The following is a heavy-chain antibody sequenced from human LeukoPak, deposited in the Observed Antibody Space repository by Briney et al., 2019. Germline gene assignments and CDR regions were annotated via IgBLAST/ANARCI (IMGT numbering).Heavy chain of an antibody. Sequence: PSETLSLTCTVSGGPMTNYYWSWMRRPPGKGLEWIGSIYYNGNTNYNPSVKSRVTISIDTSKKQFYLRLSSVTAADTALYFCARDNQYNSGWSFDPWGQGILVTVSS. CDR3: ARDNQYNSGWSFDP. V-gene: IGHV4-59*01. CDR1: GGPMTNYY. CDR2: IYYNGNT. D-gene: IGHD6-19*01. J-gene: IGHJ5*02.